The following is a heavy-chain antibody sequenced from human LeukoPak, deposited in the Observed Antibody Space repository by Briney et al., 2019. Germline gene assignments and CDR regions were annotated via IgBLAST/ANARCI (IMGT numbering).Heavy chain of an antibody. CDR2: IYYSGST. CDR3: ARGSTGPFDY. Sequence: PSETLSLTCTVSGGSISSYYWSWIRQPPGKGLEWIGYIYYSGSTNYNPSLKSRVTISVDTSKNQFSLKLTSVTAADTAVYYCARGSTGPFDYWGQRTLVTVSS. CDR1: GGSISSYY. J-gene: IGHJ4*02. D-gene: IGHD2-2*01. V-gene: IGHV4-59*01.